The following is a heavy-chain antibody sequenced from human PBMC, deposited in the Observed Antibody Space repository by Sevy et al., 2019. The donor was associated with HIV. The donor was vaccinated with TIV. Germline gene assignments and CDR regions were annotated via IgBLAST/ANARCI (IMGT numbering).Heavy chain of an antibody. D-gene: IGHD6-13*01. CDR1: GFTFSDYG. CDR2: IWYDGTDT. Sequence: GGSLRLSCTASGFTFSDYGMHWVRQAPGKGLDWVAFIWYDGTDTDYTDSVKGRFTISRDNSENKLFLQMNSLRPEDTAVYYCTKNTAAAGVGGFDYWGRGTMVTVSS. J-gene: IGHJ4*02. CDR3: TKNTAAAGVGGFDY. V-gene: IGHV3-30*02.